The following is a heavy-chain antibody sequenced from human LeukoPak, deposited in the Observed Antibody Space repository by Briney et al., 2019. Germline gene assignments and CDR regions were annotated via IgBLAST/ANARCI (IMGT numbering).Heavy chain of an antibody. CDR3: ARVVGATGDWFDP. Sequence: GGSLRLSCAASGFTFSSYSMNWVRQAPGKGLEWVSSISSSSSYRYYADSVKGRFTISRDNAKNSLHLQMNSLRAEDTAVYYCARVVGATGDWFDPWGQGTLVTVSS. J-gene: IGHJ5*02. CDR1: GFTFSSYS. CDR2: ISSSSSYR. D-gene: IGHD1-26*01. V-gene: IGHV3-21*01.